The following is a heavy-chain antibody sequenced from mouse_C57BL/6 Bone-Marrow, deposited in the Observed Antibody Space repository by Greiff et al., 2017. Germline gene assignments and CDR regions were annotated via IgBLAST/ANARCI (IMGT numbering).Heavy chain of an antibody. D-gene: IGHD2-2*01. V-gene: IGHV1-64*01. J-gene: IGHJ3*01. CDR3: ARRWLRRRFAY. CDR1: GYTFTSYW. Sequence: QVQLQQPGAELVKPGASVKLSCKASGYTFTSYWMHWVKQRPGQGLEWIGMIHPNSGSTNYNEKFKSKATLTVGKSSSTAYMQLSSLTSEDSAVYYCARRWLRRRFAYWGQGTLVTVSA. CDR2: IHPNSGST.